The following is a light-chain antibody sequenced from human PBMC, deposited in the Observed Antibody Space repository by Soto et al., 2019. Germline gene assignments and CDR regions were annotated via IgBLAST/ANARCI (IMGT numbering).Light chain of an antibody. CDR3: QHYNSYSEA. V-gene: IGKV1-5*03. Sequence: DIQMTQSPSTLSGSVGDRVTITCRASQTMSSWLAWYQQKPGKAPKLLIYKASTLKSGVPSRFSGSGSGTEFTLTISSLQPDDFATYYCQHYNSYSEAFGQWTKVELK. CDR1: QTMSSW. J-gene: IGKJ1*01. CDR2: KAS.